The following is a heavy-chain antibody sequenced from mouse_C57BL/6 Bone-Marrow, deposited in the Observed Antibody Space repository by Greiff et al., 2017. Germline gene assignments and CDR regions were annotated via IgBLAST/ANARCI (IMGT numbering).Heavy chain of an antibody. CDR1: GFTFSSYG. D-gene: IGHD2-3*01. CDR3: ARHDGFYYYAMDY. V-gene: IGHV5-6*01. CDR2: ISSGGSYT. Sequence: EVQVVESGGDLVKPGGSLKLSCAASGFTFSSYGMSWVRQTPDKRLEWVATISSGGSYTYSPDSVKGRFTISRDNAKNTLYLQMSSLKSEDTAMYYCARHDGFYYYAMDYWGQGTSVTVSS. J-gene: IGHJ4*01.